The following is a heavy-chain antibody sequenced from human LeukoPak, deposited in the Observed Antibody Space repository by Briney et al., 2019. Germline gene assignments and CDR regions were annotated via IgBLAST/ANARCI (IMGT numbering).Heavy chain of an antibody. D-gene: IGHD6-13*01. Sequence: GGSLRLSCAASGFTFSSYSMNWVRQAPGKGLEWVSYISSSSSTIYYADSVKGRFTISRDNAKNSLYLQMNSLRAEDTAVYYCARDLEAAPDYWGQGTLVTVSS. V-gene: IGHV3-48*01. CDR1: GFTFSSYS. J-gene: IGHJ4*02. CDR3: ARDLEAAPDY. CDR2: ISSSSSTI.